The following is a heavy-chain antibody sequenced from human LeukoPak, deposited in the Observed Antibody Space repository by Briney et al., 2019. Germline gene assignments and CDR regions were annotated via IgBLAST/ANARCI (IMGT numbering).Heavy chain of an antibody. CDR3: ARETTVTFPDAFDI. CDR1: GFTFDDYT. V-gene: IGHV3-43*01. J-gene: IGHJ3*02. D-gene: IGHD4-17*01. Sequence: PGGSLRLSCAASGFTFDDYTMHWVRQAPGKGLEWVSLISWDGGSTYYADSVKGRSTISRDNSKNTLYLHMNSLRAEDTAVYYCARETTVTFPDAFDIWGQGTMVTVSS. CDR2: ISWDGGST.